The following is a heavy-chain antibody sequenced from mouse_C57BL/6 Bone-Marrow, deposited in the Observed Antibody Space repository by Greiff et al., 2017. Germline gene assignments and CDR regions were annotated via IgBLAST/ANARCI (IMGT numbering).Heavy chain of an antibody. J-gene: IGHJ4*01. CDR3: AKVTTVANYYAMDY. D-gene: IGHD1-1*01. CDR1: GFTFTDYY. CDR2: IRNKANGYTT. Sequence: DVMLVESGGGLVQPGGSLSLSCAASGFTFTDYYMSWVRQPPGKALEWLGFIRNKANGYTTEYSASVKGRFTISRDNSQSILYLQMNALRAEDSATYYCAKVTTVANYYAMDYWGQGTSVTVSS. V-gene: IGHV7-3*03.